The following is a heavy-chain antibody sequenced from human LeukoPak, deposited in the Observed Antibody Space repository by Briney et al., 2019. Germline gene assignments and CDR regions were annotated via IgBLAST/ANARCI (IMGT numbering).Heavy chain of an antibody. CDR3: AKAIPQYYYGSGSYYNSPFDY. J-gene: IGHJ4*02. D-gene: IGHD3-10*01. V-gene: IGHV3-43*02. CDR2: ITGDGGST. Sequence: PGGSLRLSCAASGFTFDDYAMHWVRQAPGKGLEWVSLITGDGGSTYYAGSVKGRFTISRDNSKNSLYLQMNSLRTEDTALYYCAKAIPQYYYGSGSYYNSPFDYWGQGTLLTVSS. CDR1: GFTFDDYA.